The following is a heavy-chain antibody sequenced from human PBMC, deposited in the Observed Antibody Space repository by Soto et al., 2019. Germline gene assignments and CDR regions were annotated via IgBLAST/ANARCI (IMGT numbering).Heavy chain of an antibody. J-gene: IGHJ6*02. CDR3: AREATWDHGVAGYYGMDV. Sequence: GGSLRLSCAASGFTFSSYGMHWVRQAPGKGLEWVAVIWYDGSNKYYADSVKGRFTISRDNSKNTLYLQMNSLRAEDTAVYYCAREATWDHGVAGYYGMDVWGQGTTVTVSS. CDR1: GFTFSSYG. V-gene: IGHV3-33*01. D-gene: IGHD1-26*01. CDR2: IWYDGSNK.